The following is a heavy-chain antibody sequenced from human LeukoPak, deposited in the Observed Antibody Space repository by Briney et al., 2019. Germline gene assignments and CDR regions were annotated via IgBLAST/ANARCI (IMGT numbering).Heavy chain of an antibody. D-gene: IGHD3-3*01. J-gene: IGHJ4*02. CDR2: ISSSSSYT. CDR1: GFTFSDYY. CDR3: ARVWSGYYLPDY. Sequence: TGGSLRLSCAASGFTFSDYYMSWIRQAPGKGLEWVSYISSSSSYTNYADSVKGRFTISRDNAKNSLYLQMNSLRAEDTAVYYCARVWSGYYLPDYWGQGTLVTVSS. V-gene: IGHV3-11*05.